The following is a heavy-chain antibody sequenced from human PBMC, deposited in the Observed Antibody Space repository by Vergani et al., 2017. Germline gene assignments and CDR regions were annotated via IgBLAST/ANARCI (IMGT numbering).Heavy chain of an antibody. V-gene: IGHV4-39*07. CDR1: GGSISSSSYY. CDR3: ARLSLYDADY. D-gene: IGHD2/OR15-2a*01. J-gene: IGHJ4*02. CDR2: IYTSGST. Sequence: QLQLQESGPGLVKPSETLSLTCTVSGGSISSSSYYWGWIRQPPGKGLEWIGRIYTSGSTNYNPSLKSRVTISVDTSKNQFSLKLSSVTAADTAVYYCARLSLYDADYWGQGTLVTVSS.